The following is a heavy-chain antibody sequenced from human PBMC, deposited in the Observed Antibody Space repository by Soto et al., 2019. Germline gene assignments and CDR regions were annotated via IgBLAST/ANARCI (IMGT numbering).Heavy chain of an antibody. Sequence: QVQLVQSGAEVKKPGSSVKVSCRASGGTFSSHTISWVRQAPGQGLECMGGIMPMFGVTNYARKFQGRLTMTANEYTTTAYMEVSSLTSEDTAVYYCAGEGVTTSMSLPWMGYHYYGLDVWGQGTTVIVSS. J-gene: IGHJ6*02. V-gene: IGHV1-69*12. CDR3: AGEGVTTSMSLPWMGYHYYGLDV. CDR1: GGTFSSHT. D-gene: IGHD1-26*01. CDR2: IMPMFGVT.